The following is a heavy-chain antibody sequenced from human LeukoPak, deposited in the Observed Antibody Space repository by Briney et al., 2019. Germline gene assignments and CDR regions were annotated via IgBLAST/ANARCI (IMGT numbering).Heavy chain of an antibody. D-gene: IGHD3-10*01. CDR1: GFTFSSYA. Sequence: PGGYLRLSCAASGFTFSSYAMSWVRQAPGKGLEWVSAISGSGGSTYYADSVKGRFTISRDNSKNTLYLQMNSLRAEDTAVYYCAKDGVQVGYFDYWGQGTLVTVSS. J-gene: IGHJ4*02. V-gene: IGHV3-23*01. CDR3: AKDGVQVGYFDY. CDR2: ISGSGGST.